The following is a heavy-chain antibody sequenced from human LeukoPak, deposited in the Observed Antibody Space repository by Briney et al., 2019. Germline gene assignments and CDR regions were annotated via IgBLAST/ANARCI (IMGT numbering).Heavy chain of an antibody. J-gene: IGHJ5*02. V-gene: IGHV5-51*01. Sequence: GESLKISSTGSGYGFTSYWIGWGRPMPGKGLEWMGIIYPGDSDTRYSPPFQGQVTISADKSISTDYLQWSSLKASDTAMDYCARQVNDYGDYLVGSWFDPWGQGTLVTVSS. CDR1: GYGFTSYW. CDR3: ARQVNDYGDYLVGSWFDP. D-gene: IGHD4-17*01. CDR2: IYPGDSDT.